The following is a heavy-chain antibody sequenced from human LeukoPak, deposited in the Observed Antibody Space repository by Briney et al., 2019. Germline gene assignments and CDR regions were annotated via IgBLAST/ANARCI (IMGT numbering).Heavy chain of an antibody. CDR3: AKDRNSAWKFSDY. CDR2: ISYDGSNK. V-gene: IGHV3-30*18. J-gene: IGHJ4*02. CDR1: GFTFSSYG. D-gene: IGHD6-19*01. Sequence: QPGGSLRLSCAASGFTFSSYGMHWVRQAPGKGLEWVAVISYDGSNKYYADSVKGRFTISRDNSKNTLYLQMNSLRGEDTAVYYCAKDRNSAWKFSDYWGQGTLVTVSS.